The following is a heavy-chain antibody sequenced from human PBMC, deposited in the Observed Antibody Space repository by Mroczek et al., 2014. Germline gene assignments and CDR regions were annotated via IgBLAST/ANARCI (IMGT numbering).Heavy chain of an antibody. J-gene: IGHJ4*02. CDR3: ARGVPSVYFDY. CDR1: GGSISSGSYY. CDR2: IYTSGST. V-gene: IGHV4-61*02. Sequence: QVQLVQSGPGLVKPSQTLSLTCTVSGGSISSGSYYWSWIRQPAGKGLEWIGRIYTSGSTNYNPSLKSRVTMSVDTSKNQFSLKLSSVTAADTAVYYCARGVPSVYFDYWGQGTLVTVSS. D-gene: IGHD2-2*01.